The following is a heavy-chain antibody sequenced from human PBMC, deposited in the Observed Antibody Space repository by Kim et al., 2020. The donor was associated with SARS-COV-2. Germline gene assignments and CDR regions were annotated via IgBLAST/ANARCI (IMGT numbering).Heavy chain of an antibody. CDR2: IYSDGSRT. Sequence: GGSLRLSCAASGFTLSSYWMHWVRQAPGKGLVWVSHIYSDGSRTTYADSVKGRFTISRDNAKNTLYLQMNSLRAEDTAVYYCVRGATSSYTNVAFQHWGQGTLVTVSS. CDR3: VRGATSSYTNVAFQH. V-gene: IGHV3-74*01. CDR1: GFTLSSYW. J-gene: IGHJ1*01. D-gene: IGHD6-6*01.